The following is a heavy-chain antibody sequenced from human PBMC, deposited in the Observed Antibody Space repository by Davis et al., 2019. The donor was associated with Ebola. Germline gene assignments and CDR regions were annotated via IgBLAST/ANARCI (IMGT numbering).Heavy chain of an antibody. CDR2: FRSKSNGYAK. CDR1: GFTFSVSA. V-gene: IGHV3-73*01. J-gene: IGHJ3*02. D-gene: IGHD3-16*01. CDR3: VRSRDYVGSLDI. Sequence: GESLKISCAASGFTFSVSAIHWVRQAPGKGLEWLGRFRSKSNGYAKEYAASGKGRFIISRDDSNNTAHLQMNSLKTEDTAVYYCVRSRDYVGSLDIWGQGTLVTVSS.